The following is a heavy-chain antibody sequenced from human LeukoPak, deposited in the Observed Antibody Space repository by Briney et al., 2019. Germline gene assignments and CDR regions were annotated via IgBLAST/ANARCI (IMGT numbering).Heavy chain of an antibody. D-gene: IGHD2-2*02. CDR3: AREKGICSSTSCYNDWFDP. CDR2: IIPIFGTA. V-gene: IGHV1-69*05. CDR1: GGTFSSYA. J-gene: IGHJ5*02. Sequence: ASVKVSCKASGGTFSSYAISWVRQAPGQGLEWMGGIIPIFGTANYAQKFQGRVTITTDESTSTAYMELSSLRSEDTAVYYCAREKGICSSTSCYNDWFDPWGQGTLVTVSS.